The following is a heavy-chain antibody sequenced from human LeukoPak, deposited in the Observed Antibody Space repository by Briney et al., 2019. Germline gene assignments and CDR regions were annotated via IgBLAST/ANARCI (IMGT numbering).Heavy chain of an antibody. V-gene: IGHV3-30-3*01. D-gene: IGHD5-18*01. CDR2: ISYDGSNK. J-gene: IGHJ4*02. CDR3: ASALGGIQLWSLSGFDY. Sequence: QPGGSLRLSCAASGFTFSSYAMHWVRQAPGKGLEWVAVISYDGSNKYYADSVKGRFTISRDNSKNTLYLQMNSLRAEDTAVYYCASALGGIQLWSLSGFDYWGQGTLVTVSS. CDR1: GFTFSSYA.